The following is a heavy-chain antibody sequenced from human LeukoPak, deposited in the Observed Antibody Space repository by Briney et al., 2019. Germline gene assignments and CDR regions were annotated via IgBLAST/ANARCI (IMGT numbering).Heavy chain of an antibody. CDR1: GFSFSNYG. Sequence: GGSLRLSCAASGFSFSNYGMHWVRQAPGKGPEWVAVISYAGSHQYYADSVKGRFTISRDNSRNRLFLHMNNLIPEDTALYYCANPDGGGVSSGRPFDNWGQGTLVTVSS. CDR3: ANPDGGGVSSGRPFDN. V-gene: IGHV3-30*18. CDR2: ISYAGSHQ. J-gene: IGHJ4*02. D-gene: IGHD3-16*01.